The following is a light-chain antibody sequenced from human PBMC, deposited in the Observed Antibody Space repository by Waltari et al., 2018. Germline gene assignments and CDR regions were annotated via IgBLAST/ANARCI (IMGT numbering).Light chain of an antibody. CDR2: YVK. J-gene: IGLJ1*01. V-gene: IGLV2-14*03. CDR1: SSDVGCYPF. Sequence: QSALTQPASVSGSPGQSITISCTGTSSDVGCYPFFSWYQHHPGKAPKLMIPYVKKRPSGVSNRFSGSQSGNTASLTISGLQAEDEADYYCSSYTSISTFYVFGTGTKVTVL. CDR3: SSYTSISTFYV.